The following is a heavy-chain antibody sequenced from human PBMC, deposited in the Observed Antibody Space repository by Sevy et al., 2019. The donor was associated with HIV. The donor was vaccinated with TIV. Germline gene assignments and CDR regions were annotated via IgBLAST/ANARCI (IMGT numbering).Heavy chain of an antibody. V-gene: IGHV3-7*01. CDR3: VGEGLGGFSYSLDC. CDR1: GFSFCTYW. Sequence: GGSLRLSCAASGFSFCTYWMTWVRQAPGKGLEWVATMNQDGTERDYVDSVKGRFTISRYNTKTSPFLQMNSLSAEDTGVYYCVGEGLGGFSYSLDCWGQGTLVTVSS. D-gene: IGHD3-16*01. CDR2: MNQDGTER. J-gene: IGHJ4*02.